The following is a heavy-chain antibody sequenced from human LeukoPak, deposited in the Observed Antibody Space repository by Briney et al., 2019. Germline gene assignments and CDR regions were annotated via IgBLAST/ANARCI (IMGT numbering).Heavy chain of an antibody. CDR3: ALYGSGSFYYYYGMDV. D-gene: IGHD3-10*01. CDR2: IIPIFGTA. Sequence: GASVKVSCKASGGTFSSYAISWVRQAPGQGLEWMGGIIPIFGTANYAQKFQGRVTITADKSTSTAYMELSSLRSEDTAVYYCALYGSGSFYYYYGMDVWGKETTVTVSS. CDR1: GGTFSSYA. J-gene: IGHJ6*04. V-gene: IGHV1-69*06.